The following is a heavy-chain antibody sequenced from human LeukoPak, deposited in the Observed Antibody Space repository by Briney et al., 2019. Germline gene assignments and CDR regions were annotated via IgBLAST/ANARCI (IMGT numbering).Heavy chain of an antibody. CDR2: INTDGSST. Sequence: PGGSLRLSCAASGFTFSSYWMHWVRQAPGKGLVWVSRINTDGSSTSYADSVKGRFTISRDNAKSTLYLQMNSLRAEDTAVYYCAKEAQGCSITSCYFDSWGQGTLVTVSS. J-gene: IGHJ4*02. CDR1: GFTFSSYW. CDR3: AKEAQGCSITSCYFDS. D-gene: IGHD2-2*01. V-gene: IGHV3-74*01.